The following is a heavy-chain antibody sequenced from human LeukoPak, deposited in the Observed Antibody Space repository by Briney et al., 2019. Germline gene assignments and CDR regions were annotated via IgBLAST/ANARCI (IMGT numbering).Heavy chain of an antibody. CDR1: GYTFTGHY. D-gene: IGHD2-2*01. J-gene: IGHJ4*02. CDR3: ARAYCSSTSCYARKSSSFDY. V-gene: IGHV1-2*02. CDR2: INPNSGGT. Sequence: ASVKVSCKASGYTFTGHYMHCVRQAPGQGLEWMGWINPNSGGTNYAQKFQGRVTMTRDTSISTAYMELSRLRSDDTAVYYCARAYCSSTSCYARKSSSFDYWGQGTLVTVSS.